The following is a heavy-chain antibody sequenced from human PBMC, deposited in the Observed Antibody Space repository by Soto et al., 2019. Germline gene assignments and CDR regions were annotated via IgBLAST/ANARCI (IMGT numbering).Heavy chain of an antibody. CDR1: GFTFSSYW. V-gene: IGHV3-74*01. CDR2: INSDGSTT. D-gene: IGHD6-13*01. Sequence: EVQLVESGGGLVQPGGSLRLSCAASGFTFSSYWMHWVRQTPEKGLVWVSHINSDGSTTNYADSVKGRFTISRDNAKNTLYLQMNILRAEDTALYSCARGAYSSAWYSDHWGQGTLVTVSS. J-gene: IGHJ5*02. CDR3: ARGAYSSAWYSDH.